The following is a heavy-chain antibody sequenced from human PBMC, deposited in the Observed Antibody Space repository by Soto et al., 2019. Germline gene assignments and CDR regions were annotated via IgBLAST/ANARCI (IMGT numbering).Heavy chain of an antibody. J-gene: IGHJ6*02. CDR2: FVTTGDT. D-gene: IGHD2-15*01. V-gene: IGHV3-13*01. Sequence: VQLVESGGGLVQPGGSLRLSCVASGFTFSNYDMHWVRQPTGKGLEWVPTFVTTGDTYYPGSVKGRFTISRENAKNSLYLQMNSLRAEDTAVYYCARSSWNYGMDVWGQGTTVTVSS. CDR1: GFTFSNYD. CDR3: ARSSWNYGMDV.